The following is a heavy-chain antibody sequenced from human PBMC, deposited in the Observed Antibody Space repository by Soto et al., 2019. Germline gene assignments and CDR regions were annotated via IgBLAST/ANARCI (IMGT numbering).Heavy chain of an antibody. CDR1: EFTVSSNY. Sequence: GGSLRLSCAASEFTVSSNYMNWVRQAPGKGLEWVSVIYSGGSTYYADSVRGRFTISRDNSKNTLYLQMNSVRADDTAVYYCARAKVGTTFDYWGLGTLVTVS. CDR3: ARAKVGTTFDY. CDR2: IYSGGST. D-gene: IGHD1-26*01. V-gene: IGHV3-53*01. J-gene: IGHJ4*02.